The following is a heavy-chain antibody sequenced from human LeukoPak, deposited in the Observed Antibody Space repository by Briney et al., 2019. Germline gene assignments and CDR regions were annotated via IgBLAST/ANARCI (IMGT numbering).Heavy chain of an antibody. CDR1: GGSISNIY. D-gene: IGHD6-13*01. CDR3: AGSIAANAVNAFDI. Sequence: PSETLSLTCTVSGGSISNIYWGWIRQPPGKGLEWIGYIYYSGSTNYNPSLKSRLTISVDTSKNQFSLKLTSVTAADTAVYYCAGSIAANAVNAFDIWGQGTMVTVSS. CDR2: IYYSGST. J-gene: IGHJ3*02. V-gene: IGHV4-59*08.